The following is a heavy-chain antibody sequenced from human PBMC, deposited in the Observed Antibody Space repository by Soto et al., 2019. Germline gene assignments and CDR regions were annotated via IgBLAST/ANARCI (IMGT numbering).Heavy chain of an antibody. J-gene: IGHJ4*02. CDR2: INPNSGGT. V-gene: IGHV1-2*04. CDR3: ARGRRDYSGYYGYYFDY. D-gene: IGHD3-22*01. CDR1: GYTFTGCY. Sequence: GPSVKVSYRAAGYTFTGCYMHWVRQAPGQGLEWMGWINPNSGGTNYAQQFQGWVTMTRDTSISTAYMDLNRLRSDDTAVYYCARGRRDYSGYYGYYFDYWGQGTLVTVSS.